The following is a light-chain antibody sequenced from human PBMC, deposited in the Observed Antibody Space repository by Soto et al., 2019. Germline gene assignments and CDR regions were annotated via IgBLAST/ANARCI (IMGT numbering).Light chain of an antibody. CDR1: QSVSSSY. Sequence: EIVLTQSPGTLSLSPGERATLSCRASQSVSSSYLAWYQQKPGQAPRLLIYNASSSATGIPDRFSGSGSGTEFTHTISRREPEDFAVYYCQQYASSRTFGQGTRVELK. CDR3: QQYASSRT. J-gene: IGKJ1*01. CDR2: NAS. V-gene: IGKV3-20*01.